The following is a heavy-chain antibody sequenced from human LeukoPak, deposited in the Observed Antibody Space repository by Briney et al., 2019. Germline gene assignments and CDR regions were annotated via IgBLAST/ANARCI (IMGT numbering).Heavy chain of an antibody. CDR3: ARDLYCSSTSCNYYFDY. Sequence: SETLSLTCTVSGVSISSYYWSWIRQPAGKGLEWIGRIYTSGSTNYNPSLKSRVTMSVDTSKNQFSLKLSSVTAADTAVYYCARDLYCSSTSCNYYFDYWGQGTLVTVSS. J-gene: IGHJ4*02. V-gene: IGHV4-4*07. D-gene: IGHD2-2*01. CDR1: GVSISSYY. CDR2: IYTSGST.